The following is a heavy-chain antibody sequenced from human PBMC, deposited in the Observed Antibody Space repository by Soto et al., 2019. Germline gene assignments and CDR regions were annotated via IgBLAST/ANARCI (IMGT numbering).Heavy chain of an antibody. Sequence: EVQLVESGGGLVQPGGSLRLSCAASGFTFSDHYMDWVRQAPGKGLEWVGRTRDKLHSYTTEYAASVRGRFTISRDDAKSTRYLQMNGLKTDDTAVYYCTRGDNWNDGVCASDIWGQGTMVIVSS. V-gene: IGHV3-72*01. CDR1: GFTFSDHY. D-gene: IGHD1-20*01. CDR3: TRGDNWNDGVCASDI. J-gene: IGHJ3*02. CDR2: TRDKLHSYTT.